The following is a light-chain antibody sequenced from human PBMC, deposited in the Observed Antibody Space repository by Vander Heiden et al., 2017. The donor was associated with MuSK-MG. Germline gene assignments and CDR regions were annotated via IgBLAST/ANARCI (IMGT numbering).Light chain of an antibody. J-gene: IGLJ2*01. V-gene: IGLV2-11*01. CDR3: CSYAGSYTLV. Sequence: QSALTQPRPVSGAPGQSVTIPCTGTSSDVGGYNYVSWYQQHPGDAPRLMIYDVSKRPSGVPDRFSGSKSDNTASLTISGLQAEDEADYYCCSYAGSYTLVFGGGTKLTVL. CDR2: DVS. CDR1: SSDVGGYNY.